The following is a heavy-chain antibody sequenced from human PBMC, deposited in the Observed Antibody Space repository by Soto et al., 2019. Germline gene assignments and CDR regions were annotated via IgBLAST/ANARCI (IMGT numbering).Heavy chain of an antibody. CDR2: ISWNSGSI. D-gene: IGHD3-3*01. Sequence: GGSLRLSCAASGFTFDDYAMHWVRQAPGKGLEWVSGISWNSGSIGYADSVKGRFTISRDNAKNSLYLQMNSLRAEDTALYYCAKDRYYDFWSGYLLDYWGQGTLVTVSS. CDR1: GFTFDDYA. J-gene: IGHJ4*02. CDR3: AKDRYYDFWSGYLLDY. V-gene: IGHV3-9*01.